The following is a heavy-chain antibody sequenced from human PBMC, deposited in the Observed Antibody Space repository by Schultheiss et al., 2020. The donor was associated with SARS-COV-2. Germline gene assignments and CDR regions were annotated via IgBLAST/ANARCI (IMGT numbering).Heavy chain of an antibody. Sequence: GGSLRLSCAASGFTFSSYAMSWVRQAPGKGLEWVSAISGSGGSTYYADSVKGRFTISRDNAKNSLYLQMNSLRAEDTALYYCAKDRHYDSSGYFFVGAFDIWGQGTMVTVSS. CDR1: GFTFSSYA. V-gene: IGHV3-23*01. J-gene: IGHJ3*02. D-gene: IGHD3-22*01. CDR2: ISGSGGST. CDR3: AKDRHYDSSGYFFVGAFDI.